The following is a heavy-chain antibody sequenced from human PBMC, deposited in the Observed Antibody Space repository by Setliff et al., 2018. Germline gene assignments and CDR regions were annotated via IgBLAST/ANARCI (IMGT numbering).Heavy chain of an antibody. CDR1: GGSISSYY. J-gene: IGHJ2*01. CDR3: ARAVDYDSSGYSNWYLDL. D-gene: IGHD3-22*01. V-gene: IGHV3-7*01. Sequence: ETLSLTCTVSGGSISSYYWSWIRQPPGKGLEWVANIDQAAIDTYYVGSVKCRFTISRDNAKNSLSLQMHSLRAEDTAVYYCARAVDYDSSGYSNWYLDLWGRGTLVTVSS. CDR2: IDQAAIDT.